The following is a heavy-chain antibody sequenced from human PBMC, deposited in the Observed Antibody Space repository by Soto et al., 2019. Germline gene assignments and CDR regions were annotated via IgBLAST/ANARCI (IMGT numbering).Heavy chain of an antibody. Sequence: SETLSLTCLVSGFPISSPYSWGWIRQPPGEGLEWIGSISHTGTTSYSPSLTSRVSISVDTSKNQVSLKLTSVTAADTAVYFCARVTMVIRDSDHFGVDVWGHGTTVTVSS. J-gene: IGHJ6*02. CDR3: ARVTMVIRDSDHFGVDV. CDR1: GFPISSPYS. CDR2: ISHTGTT. V-gene: IGHV4-38-2*02. D-gene: IGHD4-17*01.